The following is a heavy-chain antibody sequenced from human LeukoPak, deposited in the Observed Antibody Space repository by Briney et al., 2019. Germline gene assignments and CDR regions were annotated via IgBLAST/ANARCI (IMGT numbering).Heavy chain of an antibody. D-gene: IGHD6-6*01. Sequence: PGGSLRLSCAASGFTFSTYWMNWVRQAPGKGLEWVANINPDGSGKYYVDSVKGRFSISRDSAKSSMYLQMDSLRAEDTAVYYCARGIHNSCDYWGQGALVTVSS. CDR1: GFTFSTYW. CDR2: INPDGSGK. V-gene: IGHV3-7*05. CDR3: ARGIHNSCDY. J-gene: IGHJ4*02.